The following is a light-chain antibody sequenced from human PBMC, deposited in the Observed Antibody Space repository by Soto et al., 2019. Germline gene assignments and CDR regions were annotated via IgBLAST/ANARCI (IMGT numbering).Light chain of an antibody. J-gene: IGLJ1*01. CDR3: SSYRSSSTYV. CDR2: EVS. Sequence: QSVLTQPASVSGSPGQSITISCTGTSSDVGVYNYVSWSQHHPGKAPQLIIFEVSNRPSGVSNRFSGSKSGNTASLTISGLQAEDEADYYCSSYRSSSTYVFGTGTKVTVX. V-gene: IGLV2-14*01. CDR1: SSDVGVYNY.